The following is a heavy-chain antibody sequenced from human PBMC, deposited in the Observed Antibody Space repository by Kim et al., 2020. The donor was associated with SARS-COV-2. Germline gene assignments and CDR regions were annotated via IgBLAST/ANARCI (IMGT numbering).Heavy chain of an antibody. CDR3: ARESMVRGVIFS. V-gene: IGHV4-34*01. CDR1: GGSFSGYY. D-gene: IGHD3-10*01. CDR2: INHSGST. J-gene: IGHJ1*01. Sequence: SETLSLTCAVYGGSFSGYYWSWIRQPPGKGLEWIGEINHSGSTNYNPSLKSRVTISVDTSKNQFSLKLSSVTAADTAVYYCARESMVRGVIFSWGQGTLV.